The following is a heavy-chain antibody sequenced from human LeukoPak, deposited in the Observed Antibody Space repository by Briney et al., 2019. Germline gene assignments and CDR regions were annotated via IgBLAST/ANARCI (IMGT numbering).Heavy chain of an antibody. V-gene: IGHV1-2*02. D-gene: IGHD6-19*01. CDR2: INPNSGGT. J-gene: IGHJ4*02. Sequence: GASVKVSCKASGYTFTGYYMHWVRQAPGQGLEWMGWINPNSGGTNYAQKFQGRVTMTRDTSISTAYMELSSLRSEDTAVYYCAIHLAQPGSGWHDYWGQGTLVTVSS. CDR1: GYTFTGYY. CDR3: AIHLAQPGSGWHDY.